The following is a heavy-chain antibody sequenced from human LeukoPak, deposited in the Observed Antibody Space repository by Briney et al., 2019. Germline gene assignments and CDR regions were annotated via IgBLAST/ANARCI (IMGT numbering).Heavy chain of an antibody. D-gene: IGHD5-12*01. V-gene: IGHV1-8*03. Sequence: ASVKVSCKASGYTFTTYYIHWVRQATGQGLECMGWVNPNSGTTGYAQKFQGRVTITRNTSISTAYMELSRLRSEDTAVYYCARSTYSGHIYYYYYMDVWGKGTTVTVSS. CDR2: VNPNSGTT. J-gene: IGHJ6*03. CDR1: GYTFTTYY. CDR3: ARSTYSGHIYYYYYMDV.